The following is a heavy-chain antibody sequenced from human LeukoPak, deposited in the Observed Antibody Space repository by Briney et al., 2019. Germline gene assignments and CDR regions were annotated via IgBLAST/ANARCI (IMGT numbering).Heavy chain of an antibody. Sequence: GGSLRLSCAASGLTFSNYAMTWVRQAPGKGLEWVSTIAGDGASTYYADSVRGRFTISRDNSMNTLYLQMNSLRAEDTAVYYCARGFGRPWGQGTLVTVSS. V-gene: IGHV3-23*01. J-gene: IGHJ5*02. CDR1: GLTFSNYA. D-gene: IGHD3-16*01. CDR3: ARGFGRP. CDR2: IAGDGAST.